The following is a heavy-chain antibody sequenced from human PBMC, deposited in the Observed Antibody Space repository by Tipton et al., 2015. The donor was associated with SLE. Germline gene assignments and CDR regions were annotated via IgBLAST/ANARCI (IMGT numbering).Heavy chain of an antibody. J-gene: IGHJ4*02. CDR2: IYYSGST. CDR1: GGSISSYY. Sequence: TLSLTCTVSGGSISSYYWSWIRQPPGKGLEWIGYIYYSGSTNYNPSLKSRVTISVDTSKNQFSLKLSSVTAADTAVYYCARSGYYGSGSRTLYYFDYWGQGTLVTVSS. CDR3: ARSGYYGSGSRTLYYFDY. D-gene: IGHD3-10*01. V-gene: IGHV4-59*01.